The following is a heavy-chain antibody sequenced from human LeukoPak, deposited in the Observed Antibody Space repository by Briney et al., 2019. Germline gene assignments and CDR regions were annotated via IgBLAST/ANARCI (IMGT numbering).Heavy chain of an antibody. J-gene: IGHJ4*02. V-gene: IGHV3-7*01. Sequence: GGSLRLSCAASGFGFSNYRMSWVRQAPGKGLEWVANMNKDGSEKNYVDSVKGRFTISRDNAQDSLYLQMNSLRAEDTAVYYCARDRGYSNFDYWGQGTLLTVSS. CDR2: MNKDGSEK. CDR3: ARDRGYSNFDY. D-gene: IGHD4-11*01. CDR1: GFGFSNYR.